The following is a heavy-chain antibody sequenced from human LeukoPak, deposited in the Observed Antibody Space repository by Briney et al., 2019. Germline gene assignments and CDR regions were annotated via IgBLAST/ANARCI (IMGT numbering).Heavy chain of an antibody. D-gene: IGHD2-2*01. Sequence: SETLSLTCTVCGGSISSGDYYWSWIRQPPGKSLEWIGYIYYSGSTYYNQSLKSRVTISVDTSKNQFSLKLSSVTAAETAVYYCARVVPAAKGDAFDIWGQGTMVTVSS. J-gene: IGHJ3*02. CDR1: GGSISSGDYY. CDR3: ARVVPAAKGDAFDI. V-gene: IGHV4-30-4*01. CDR2: IYYSGST.